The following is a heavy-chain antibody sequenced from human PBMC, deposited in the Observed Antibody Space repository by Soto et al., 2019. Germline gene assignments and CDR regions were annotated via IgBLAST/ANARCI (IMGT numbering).Heavy chain of an antibody. CDR3: ARGIAMAEFGLEIDY. CDR1: GYTFTGYY. CDR2: INPNSGGT. D-gene: IGHD6-19*01. Sequence: QVQLVQSGAEVKKPGASVKVSCKASGYTFTGYYMHWVRQAPGQGLEWMGWINPNSGGTNYAQKFQGRVTMTRDTSISTAYMELSRLRSDDTAVYYCARGIAMAEFGLEIDYWGQGTLVTVSS. J-gene: IGHJ4*02. V-gene: IGHV1-2*02.